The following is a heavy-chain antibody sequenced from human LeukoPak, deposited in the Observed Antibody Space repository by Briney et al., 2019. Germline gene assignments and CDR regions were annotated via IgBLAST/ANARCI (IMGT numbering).Heavy chain of an antibody. CDR1: GGTFSSYA. CDR2: IIPIFGTA. D-gene: IGHD3-22*01. CDR3: ARESYYDSSGYPPGAFDI. Sequence: SVKVSCKASGGTFSSYAISWVRQAPGQGLEWMGGIIPIFGTANYARKFQGRVTITADESTSTAYMELSSLRSEDTAVYYCARESYYDSSGYPPGAFDIWGQGTMVTVSS. J-gene: IGHJ3*02. V-gene: IGHV1-69*13.